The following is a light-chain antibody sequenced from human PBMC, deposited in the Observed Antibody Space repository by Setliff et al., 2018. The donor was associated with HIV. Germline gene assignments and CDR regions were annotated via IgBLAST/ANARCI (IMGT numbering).Light chain of an antibody. Sequence: QSALAQPASVSGSPGQSITISCTGRSSDVGGYDYVSWYQQYPGKAPQLMIYEVNNRPSGVPNRFSGSKSGNSASLTISGLQTEDEADYYCNSYTSTNTYVFGTGTKVTVL. CDR1: SSDVGGYDY. CDR2: EVN. V-gene: IGLV2-14*03. J-gene: IGLJ1*01. CDR3: NSYTSTNTYV.